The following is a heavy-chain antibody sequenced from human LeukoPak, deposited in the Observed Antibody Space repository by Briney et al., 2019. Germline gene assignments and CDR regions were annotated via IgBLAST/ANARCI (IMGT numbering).Heavy chain of an antibody. D-gene: IGHD6-13*01. Sequence: GGSLRLSCAASGFTFSSYWMSWVRQAPGKGLEWVANIKQDGSEKYYVDSVKGRFTISRDNAKDSLYLQMNSLRAEDTAVYYCARGTIAAAGYYYFDYWGQGTQVTVSS. CDR1: GFTFSSYW. V-gene: IGHV3-7*04. J-gene: IGHJ4*02. CDR2: IKQDGSEK. CDR3: ARGTIAAAGYYYFDY.